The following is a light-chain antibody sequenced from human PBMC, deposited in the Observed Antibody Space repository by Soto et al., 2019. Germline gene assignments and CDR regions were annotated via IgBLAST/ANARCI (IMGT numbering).Light chain of an antibody. CDR3: QQYGTLPLT. V-gene: IGKV4-1*01. CDR2: WAS. CDR1: QSVLYSSNNKNY. Sequence: DIVMTQSPDSLAVSLGERATINCKSSQSVLYSSNNKNYLAWYQQKPGQPPKLLLYWASTRESGVPDRFSGSASGTVFTLTITRLEPEDFAVYYCQQYGTLPLTFGGGTKVDIK. J-gene: IGKJ4*01.